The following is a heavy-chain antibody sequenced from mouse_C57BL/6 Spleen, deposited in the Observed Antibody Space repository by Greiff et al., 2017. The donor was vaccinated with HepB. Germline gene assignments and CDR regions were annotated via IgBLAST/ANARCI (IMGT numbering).Heavy chain of an antibody. CDR1: GYAFSSYW. Sequence: VQLQQSGAELVKPGASVKISCKASGYAFSSYWMNWVKQRPGKGLEWIGQIYPGDGDPNYNGKFKGKATLTADKSSSTAYMQLSSLTSEDSAVYFCARSEYFGSSHWYFDVWGTGTTVTVSS. J-gene: IGHJ1*03. V-gene: IGHV1-80*01. CDR3: ARSEYFGSSHWYFDV. D-gene: IGHD1-1*01. CDR2: IYPGDGDP.